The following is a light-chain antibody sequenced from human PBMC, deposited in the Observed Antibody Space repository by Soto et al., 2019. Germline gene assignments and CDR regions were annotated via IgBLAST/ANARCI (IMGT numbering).Light chain of an antibody. CDR3: QQYGSSPLYT. CDR2: AAS. CDR1: QSVSSSY. V-gene: IGKV3-20*01. J-gene: IGKJ2*01. Sequence: EIVLTQSPGTLSLSPGERATLSCRASQSVSSSYLAWYQQKPGQAPRLLIYAASSRAAGIPDKLSGSGSGTDFTLTISRLEPEDFAVYYCQQYGSSPLYTFGQGTKLEIK.